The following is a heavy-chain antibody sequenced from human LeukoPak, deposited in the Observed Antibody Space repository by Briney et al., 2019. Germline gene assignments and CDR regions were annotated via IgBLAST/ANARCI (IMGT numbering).Heavy chain of an antibody. CDR2: IYSGGST. Sequence: GSLRLSCAASGFTVSSNYMSWVCQAPGKGLEWVSVIYSGGSTYYADSVKGRFTISRDNSKNTLYLQMNSLRAEDTAVYYCASGVLRFLEWLDYCGMDVWGQGTTVTVSS. D-gene: IGHD3-3*01. CDR1: GFTVSSNY. J-gene: IGHJ6*02. V-gene: IGHV3-66*01. CDR3: ASGVLRFLEWLDYCGMDV.